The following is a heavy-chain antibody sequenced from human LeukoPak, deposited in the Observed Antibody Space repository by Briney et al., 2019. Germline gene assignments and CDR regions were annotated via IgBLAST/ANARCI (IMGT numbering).Heavy chain of an antibody. V-gene: IGHV3-23*01. CDR2: ISGSGGST. Sequence: GGSLRLSCAASGFTFSSYAMSWVRQASGKGLEWVSAISGSGGSTYYADSVKGRFTISRDNSKNTLYLQMNSLRAEDTAVYYCQTGTTSYYFDYWGQGTLVTVSS. J-gene: IGHJ4*02. CDR3: QTGTTSYYFDY. D-gene: IGHD1-1*01. CDR1: GFTFSSYA.